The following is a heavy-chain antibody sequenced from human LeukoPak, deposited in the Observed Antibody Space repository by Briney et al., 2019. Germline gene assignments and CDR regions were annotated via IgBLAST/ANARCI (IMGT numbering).Heavy chain of an antibody. V-gene: IGHV4-61*02. CDR3: ARERAYYDILPRWFDP. CDR2: IYTSGST. D-gene: IGHD3-9*01. J-gene: IGHJ5*02. CDR1: GGSISSGSYY. Sequence: SETLSLTCTVSGGSISSGSYYWSWIRQPAEKGLEWIGRIYTSGSTNYNPSLKSRVTISLDTSKNQFSLKLSSVTVADTAVYYCARERAYYDILPRWFDPWGQGTLVTVSS.